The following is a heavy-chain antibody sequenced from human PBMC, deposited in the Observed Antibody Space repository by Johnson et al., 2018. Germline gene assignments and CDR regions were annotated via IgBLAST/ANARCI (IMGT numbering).Heavy chain of an antibody. J-gene: IGHJ6*02. CDR1: GYTFTSSD. V-gene: IGHV1-8*01. D-gene: IGHD1-1*01. CDR3: AREGGRGNWKRGMDV. Sequence: QVQLVQSGAEVKKPVASVKVSCKASGYTFTSSDINWVRQAPGQVLEWMGYMNANTGDTGYTQRFQGRVTMTRDTSINTAYLELNSLRSDDTAIYYCAREGGRGNWKRGMDVWGQGTMVSVYS. CDR2: MNANTGDT.